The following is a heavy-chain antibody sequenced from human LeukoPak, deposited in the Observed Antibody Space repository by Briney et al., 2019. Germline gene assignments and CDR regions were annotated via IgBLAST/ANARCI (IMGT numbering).Heavy chain of an antibody. J-gene: IGHJ4*02. Sequence: GGSLRLSCAASGFTFSNYNMNWVRQAPGKGLEWVSAISSSSSTIYYADSVKGRFTISRDNAKNSLYLQMNSLRAEDTAVYYCARDAVTYYYGSGSPGYWGQGTLVTVSS. CDR2: ISSSSSTI. CDR1: GFTFSNYN. V-gene: IGHV3-48*04. D-gene: IGHD3-10*01. CDR3: ARDAVTYYYGSGSPGY.